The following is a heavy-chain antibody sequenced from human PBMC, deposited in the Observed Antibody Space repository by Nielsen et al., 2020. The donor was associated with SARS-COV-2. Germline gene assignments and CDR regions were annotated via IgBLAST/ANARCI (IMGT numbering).Heavy chain of an antibody. CDR3: AKGFWGAFDI. J-gene: IGHJ3*02. CDR1: GFTFSSYA. V-gene: IGHV3-23*01. CDR2: ISGSGGST. D-gene: IGHD3-16*01. Sequence: GESLKISCAASGFTFSSYAMSWVRQAPGKGLEWVSAISGSGGSTYYADSVKGRFTISRDNSKNTLYLQMNSLRAEDTAVYYCAKGFWGAFDIWGQGTMVTVSS.